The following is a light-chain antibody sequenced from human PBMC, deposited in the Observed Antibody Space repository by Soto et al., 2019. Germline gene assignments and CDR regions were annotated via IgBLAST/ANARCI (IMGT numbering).Light chain of an antibody. CDR3: QQLNSPPIT. V-gene: IGKV1-9*01. CDR2: AAS. J-gene: IGKJ5*01. CDR1: QGISSY. Sequence: IQLTQSPSSLSASVGDRVTITCRASQGISSYLAWYQQKPEKAPKLLIYAASTLQSGVPSRFSGSGSGTDFTLTISSLQPEDFATYYCQQLNSPPITFGQGTRLEIK.